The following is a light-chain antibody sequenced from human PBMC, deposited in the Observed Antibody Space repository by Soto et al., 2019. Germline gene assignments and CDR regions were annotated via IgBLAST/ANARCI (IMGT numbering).Light chain of an antibody. CDR1: QSVSSN. V-gene: IGKV3-15*01. CDR3: QQYNDCPPYT. Sequence: EIVMPQSPVTLSVSPGARATLACRASQSVSSNLAWYQQTVGQAPRLLIYGASTRATGVPARFSCSGSGREFTLTISSLQSEDVAVYFGQQYNDCPPYTFGQGTKLEIK. J-gene: IGKJ2*01. CDR2: GAS.